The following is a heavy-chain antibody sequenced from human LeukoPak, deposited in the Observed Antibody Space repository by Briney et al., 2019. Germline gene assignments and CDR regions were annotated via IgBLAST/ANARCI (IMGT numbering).Heavy chain of an antibody. D-gene: IGHD4-11*01. J-gene: IGHJ4*02. CDR1: GGTFSSYA. Sequence: GASVTVSCKASGGTFSSYAISWVRQAPGQGLEWMGGIIPIFGTANYAQKLQGRVTMTTDTSTSTAYMELRSLRSDDTAVYYCAREAHDYSNYLDYWGQGTLVTVSS. CDR3: AREAHDYSNYLDY. V-gene: IGHV1-69*05. CDR2: IIPIFGTA.